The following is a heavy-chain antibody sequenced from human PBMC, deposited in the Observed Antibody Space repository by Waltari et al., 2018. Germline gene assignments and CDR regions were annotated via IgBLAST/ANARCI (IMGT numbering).Heavy chain of an antibody. V-gene: IGHV1-69*12. CDR3: ARANRPHYDILTGGHLLDY. J-gene: IGHJ4*02. D-gene: IGHD3-9*01. Sequence: QVQLVQSGAEVKKPGSSVKVSCKASGGTFSSYAISWVRQAPGQGLEWMGGIIPIFGTANYEQKFQGRVTITADESTSTAYMELSSLRSEDTAVYYCARANRPHYDILTGGHLLDYWGQGTLVTVSS. CDR1: GGTFSSYA. CDR2: IIPIFGTA.